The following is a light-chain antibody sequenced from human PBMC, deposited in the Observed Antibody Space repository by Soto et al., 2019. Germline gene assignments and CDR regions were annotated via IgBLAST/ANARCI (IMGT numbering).Light chain of an antibody. CDR2: QVT. CDR3: TSFSSSTSLYV. V-gene: IGLV2-14*01. CDR1: TRDIAGYNY. Sequence: LTQPASASGSLGQSITISCTGTTRDIAGYNYISWYQQLPGKAPKLMIYQVTIRPSGISNRFSGSKSGNTASLTISGLQAEDEADYYCTSFSSSTSLYVFGTGTKVTVL. J-gene: IGLJ1*01.